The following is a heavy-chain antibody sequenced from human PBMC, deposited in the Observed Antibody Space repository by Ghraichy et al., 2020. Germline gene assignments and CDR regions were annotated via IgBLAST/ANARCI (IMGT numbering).Heavy chain of an antibody. J-gene: IGHJ5*02. D-gene: IGHD2-15*01. CDR2: IRHIGTT. CDR1: GESFSVYY. Sequence: SETLSLTCAVYGESFSVYYWTWIRQPPGKVLEWIGEIRHIGTTNYNPSLQSRVTISVDASRQQFSLKLTSVAAAATALYYCARGLSTPRWFDPWGQGTLVIVSS. CDR3: ARGLSTPRWFDP. V-gene: IGHV4-34*01.